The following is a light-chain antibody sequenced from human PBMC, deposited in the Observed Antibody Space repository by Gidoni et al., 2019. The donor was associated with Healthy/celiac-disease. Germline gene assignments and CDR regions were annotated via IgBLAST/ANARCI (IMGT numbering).Light chain of an antibody. Sequence: SSVLTPPPSVSVAPGQTARITCGGNNIGSKSVHWYQQKPGQAPVLVVYDDSDRPSGIPGRFSGSNSGNTATLTISRVEAGDEADYYCQVWDSSSDHVVFGGGTKLTVL. V-gene: IGLV3-21*02. CDR3: QVWDSSSDHVV. CDR2: DDS. J-gene: IGLJ2*01. CDR1: NIGSKS.